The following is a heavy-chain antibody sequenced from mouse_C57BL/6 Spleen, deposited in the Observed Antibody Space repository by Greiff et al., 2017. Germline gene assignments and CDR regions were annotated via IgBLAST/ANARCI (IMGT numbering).Heavy chain of an antibody. J-gene: IGHJ3*01. CDR2: IHPNSGST. V-gene: IGHV1-64*01. Sequence: QVQLQQPGAELVKPGASVKLSCKASGYTFTSYWMHWVKQRPGQGLEWIGMIHPNSGSTNYNGKFKSKATLTVDKSSSTTYMQLSSMTSENSAVYYCASPNYYSSSPLFAYWGQGTLVTVSA. CDR3: ASPNYYSSSPLFAY. CDR1: GYTFTSYW. D-gene: IGHD1-1*01.